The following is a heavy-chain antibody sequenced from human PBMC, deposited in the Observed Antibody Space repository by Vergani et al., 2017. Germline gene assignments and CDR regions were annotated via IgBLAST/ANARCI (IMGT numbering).Heavy chain of an antibody. CDR3: SRDLGSFEGRYDDSSGYSAYYYGMDV. CDR2: IYYSGST. D-gene: IGHD3-22*01. J-gene: IGHJ6*02. Sequence: QVQLQESGPGLVKPSETLSLTCTVSGGSISSYYWSWIRQPPGKGLEWIGYIYYSGSTNYNPSLKSRVTISVDTSKKQFSLKLSAVTAADTAVYYCSRDLGSFEGRYDDSSGYSAYYYGMDVWGQGTTVTVSS. CDR1: GGSISSYY. V-gene: IGHV4-59*01.